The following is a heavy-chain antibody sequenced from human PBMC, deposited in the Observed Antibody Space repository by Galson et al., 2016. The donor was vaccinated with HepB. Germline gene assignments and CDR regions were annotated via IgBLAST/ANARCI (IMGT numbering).Heavy chain of an antibody. J-gene: IGHJ4*02. Sequence: SLRLSCAASGFTFKNAWMNWVRQAPGKGLEWVSTISGSGGNTYYADSVKGRFTISRDNSKNTLYLQLNSLRAEDTAVYYCAKHRRTLALAGPDYWGQGTLVTVSS. CDR2: ISGSGGNT. D-gene: IGHD6-19*01. V-gene: IGHV3-23*01. CDR1: GFTFKNAW. CDR3: AKHRRTLALAGPDY.